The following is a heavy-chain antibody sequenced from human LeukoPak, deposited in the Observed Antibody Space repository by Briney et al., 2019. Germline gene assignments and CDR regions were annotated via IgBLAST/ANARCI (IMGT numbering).Heavy chain of an antibody. D-gene: IGHD3-22*01. Sequence: KPSETLSLTCAVYGGSFSGYYWSWIRQPPGKGLEWIGEIYHSGGTYYNPSLKSRVTMSVDTSKNQFPLKLSSVTAADTAVYYCARLSLPQYYYDSSGYYGNFQHWGQGTLVTVSS. CDR3: ARLSLPQYYYDSSGYYGNFQH. CDR1: GGSFSGYY. V-gene: IGHV4-34*01. CDR2: IYHSGGT. J-gene: IGHJ1*01.